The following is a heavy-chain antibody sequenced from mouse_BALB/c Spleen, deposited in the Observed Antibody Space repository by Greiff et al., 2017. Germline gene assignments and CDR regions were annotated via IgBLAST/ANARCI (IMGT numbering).Heavy chain of an antibody. CDR1: GFTFSSFG. D-gene: IGHD1-1*01. J-gene: IGHJ4*01. V-gene: IGHV5-17*02. Sequence: EVMLVESGGGLVQPGGSRKLSCAASGFTFSSFGMHWVRQAPEKGLEWVAYISSGSSTIYYADTVKGRFTISRDNPKNTLFLQMTSLRSEDTAMYYCTTVVSGAMDYWGQGTSVTVSS. CDR3: TTVVSGAMDY. CDR2: ISSGSSTI.